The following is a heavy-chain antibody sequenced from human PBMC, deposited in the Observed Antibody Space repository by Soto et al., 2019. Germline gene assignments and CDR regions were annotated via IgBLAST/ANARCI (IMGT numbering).Heavy chain of an antibody. CDR2: IYHSGST. J-gene: IGHJ4*02. CDR3: ARGRRHSSSWYYFDY. Sequence: SDTLSLTCAVSRGSISSSNWWSWVRQPPGKGLEWIGEIYHSGSTNYNPSLKSRVTISVDKSKNQFSLKLSSVTAADTAVYYCARGRRHSSSWYYFDYWGQGTLVTVSS. V-gene: IGHV4-4*02. CDR1: RGSISSSNW. D-gene: IGHD6-13*01.